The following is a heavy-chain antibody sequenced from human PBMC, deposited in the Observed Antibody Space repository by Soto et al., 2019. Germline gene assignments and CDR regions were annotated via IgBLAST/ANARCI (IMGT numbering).Heavy chain of an antibody. Sequence: QVQLQESGPGLVKPSETLSLTCTVSGGSISSYYWSWIRQPPGKGLEWIGYIYYSGSTNYNPSLKSRVTRSVDTSNYQFALTLSFVTAADTAVYYCARALILTGYYIHDAFDIWGQGTMVTVSS. CDR1: GGSISSYY. D-gene: IGHD3-9*01. CDR3: ARALILTGYYIHDAFDI. V-gene: IGHV4-59*01. CDR2: IYYSGST. J-gene: IGHJ3*02.